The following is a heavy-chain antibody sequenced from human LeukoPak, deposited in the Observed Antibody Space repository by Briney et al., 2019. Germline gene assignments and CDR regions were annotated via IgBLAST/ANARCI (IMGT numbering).Heavy chain of an antibody. Sequence: GGSLRLSCAASGFTFSSYAMSWVRQAPGKGLEWVSAISDSGGRTYYADSVKGRFTISRDNSKNTLYLQMNSLRAEDTAVYSCAKGGIVGAPRHFDYWGQGTLVTVSS. CDR3: AKGGIVGAPRHFDY. CDR1: GFTFSSYA. CDR2: ISDSGGRT. D-gene: IGHD1-26*01. V-gene: IGHV3-23*01. J-gene: IGHJ4*02.